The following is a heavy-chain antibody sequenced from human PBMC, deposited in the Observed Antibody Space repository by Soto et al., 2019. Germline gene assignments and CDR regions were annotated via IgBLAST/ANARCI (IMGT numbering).Heavy chain of an antibody. D-gene: IGHD3-22*01. CDR1: GYSFTSYG. CDR2: IDPSDSYT. CDR3: ARTSYYYDSSGPTGY. J-gene: IGHJ4*02. Sequence: GESLKISCKGSGYSFTSYGISWVRQMPGKGLEWMGRIDPSDSYTNYSPSFQGHVTISADKSISTAYLQWSSLKASDTAMYYCARTSYYYDSSGPTGYWGQGTLVTISS. V-gene: IGHV5-10-1*01.